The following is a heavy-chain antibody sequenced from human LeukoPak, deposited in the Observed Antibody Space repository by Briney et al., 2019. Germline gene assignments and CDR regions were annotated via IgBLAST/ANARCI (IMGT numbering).Heavy chain of an antibody. D-gene: IGHD2-15*01. J-gene: IGHJ4*02. CDR1: GGTFSSYA. CDR2: IIPIFGIA. V-gene: IGHV1-69*04. CDR3: ARATVVVAAAPFDY. Sequence: ASVKVSCKASGGTFSSYAISWVRQAPGQGLEWMGRIIPIFGIANYAQKFQGRVTITADKSTSTAYMELSSLRSEDTAVYYCARATVVVAAAPFDYWGQGTLVTVSS.